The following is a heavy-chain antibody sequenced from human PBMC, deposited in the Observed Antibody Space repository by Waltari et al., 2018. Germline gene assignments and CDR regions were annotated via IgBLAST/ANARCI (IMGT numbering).Heavy chain of an antibody. CDR3: ARDPLYYFDS. CDR2: VYSGGTT. CDR1: EFTVSSSC. V-gene: IGHV3-53*01. J-gene: IGHJ4*02. Sequence: EVQLVESGGGLVQPGGSLRLSCAASEFTVSSSCMPWVRQAPGKGLDWVSLVYSGGTTYYADSVEGRFTISRDISKNTVYLQMNSLTAEDTAVYYCARDPLYYFDSWGQGALVTVSS.